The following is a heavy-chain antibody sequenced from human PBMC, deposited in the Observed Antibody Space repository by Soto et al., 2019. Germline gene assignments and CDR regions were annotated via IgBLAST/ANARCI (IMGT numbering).Heavy chain of an antibody. V-gene: IGHV4-39*01. CDR1: GGSISSSSYY. J-gene: IGHJ4*02. CDR3: ARLIGARYYFDY. D-gene: IGHD3-10*01. Sequence: QLQLQESGPGLVKPSETLSLTCTVSGGSISSSSYYWGWIRQPPGKGLEWIGSIYYSGSTYYNPSLKRRVSISVDTSQTPFSLKLSSVTAADKAVYYCARLIGARYYFDYWGQGTLVTVSS. CDR2: IYYSGST.